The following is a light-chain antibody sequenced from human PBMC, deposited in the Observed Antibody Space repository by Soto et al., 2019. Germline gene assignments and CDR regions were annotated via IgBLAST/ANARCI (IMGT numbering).Light chain of an antibody. CDR3: QKYNSAPPPPIT. J-gene: IGKJ5*01. CDR2: AAS. CDR1: QGISNY. V-gene: IGKV1-27*01. Sequence: DIQMTQSPSSLSASVGDRVTITCRASQGISNYLAWYQQKPGKVPKLLIYAASTLQSGVPSRFSGSGSGTDFTLTISSLQPEDVATYSCQKYNSAPPPPITFGQGTRLEIK.